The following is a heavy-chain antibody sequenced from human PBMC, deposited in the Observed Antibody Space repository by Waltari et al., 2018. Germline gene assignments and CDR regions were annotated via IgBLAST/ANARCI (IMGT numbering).Heavy chain of an antibody. Sequence: QLQLQESGPGLVKPSETLSLTCTVSGGSISSSSYYWGWIRQPPGKGLEWIGSIYYSGSTYYNPSLKSRVTISVDTSKNQFSLKLSSVTAADTAVYYCARGGDHWSGYPPAARAYYMDVWGKGTTVTISS. J-gene: IGHJ6*03. CDR3: ARGGDHWSGYPPAARAYYMDV. D-gene: IGHD3-3*01. V-gene: IGHV4-39*07. CDR1: GGSISSSSYY. CDR2: IYYSGST.